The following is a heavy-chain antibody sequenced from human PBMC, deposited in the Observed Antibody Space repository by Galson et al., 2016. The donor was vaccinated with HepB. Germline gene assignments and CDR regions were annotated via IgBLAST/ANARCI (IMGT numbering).Heavy chain of an antibody. J-gene: IGHJ4*02. Sequence: SLRLSCAVSGFTFRNYVMKWVRQAPGTGLDWVSAITGSGGNTFYEASVKGRFTISRDNSQQMLYLQMHRLRGEDTAVNFCATCGGYLTNDQCYVHFESWGQGTLVTVSS. V-gene: IGHV3-23*01. D-gene: IGHD2-2*03. CDR3: ATCGGYLTNDQCYVHFES. CDR2: ITGSGGNT. CDR1: GFTFRNYV.